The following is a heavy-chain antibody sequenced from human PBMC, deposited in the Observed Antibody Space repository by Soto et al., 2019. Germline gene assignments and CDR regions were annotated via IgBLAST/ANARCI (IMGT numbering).Heavy chain of an antibody. D-gene: IGHD2-8*01. CDR2: INPKSGGT. V-gene: IGHV1-2*04. CDR1: GYSFTDYH. Sequence: ASVKVSCKASGYSFTDYHIHWVRQAPGQGLGWLGRINPKSGGTSTAQKFQGWVTMTTDTSISTASMELTRLTSDDTAIYYCARGDSTDCSNGVCSFFYNHDMDVWGQGTTATVSS. CDR3: ARGDSTDCSNGVCSFFYNHDMDV. J-gene: IGHJ6*02.